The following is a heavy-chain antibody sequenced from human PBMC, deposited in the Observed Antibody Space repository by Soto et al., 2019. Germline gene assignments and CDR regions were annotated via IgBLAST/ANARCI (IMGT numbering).Heavy chain of an antibody. CDR3: ARHVERRLYYMDV. D-gene: IGHD6-25*01. V-gene: IGHV4-39*01. J-gene: IGHJ6*03. CDR2: IYYSGST. CDR1: GGSISSSSYY. Sequence: SETLSLTCTVSGGSISSSSYYWGWIRQPPGKGLEWIGSIYYSGSTYYNPSLKSRVTISVDTSKNQFSLKLSSVTAADTAVYYCARHVERRLYYMDVWGKGTTVTVSS.